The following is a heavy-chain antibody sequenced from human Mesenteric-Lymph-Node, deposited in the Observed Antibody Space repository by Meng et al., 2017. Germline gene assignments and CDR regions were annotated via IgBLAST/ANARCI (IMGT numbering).Heavy chain of an antibody. V-gene: IGHV3-11*01. CDR3: ARGHTWLY. CDR2: ITKTGSAM. D-gene: IGHD5-12*01. CDR1: GFTFSNSY. J-gene: IGHJ4*02. Sequence: GESLKISCAASGFTFSNSYMSWIRQAPGKGLEWVSYITKTGSAMYYADSVKGRFTISRDNAKNSLYLQMNSLRAEDTAVYYCARGHTWLYWGQGNLVTVSS.